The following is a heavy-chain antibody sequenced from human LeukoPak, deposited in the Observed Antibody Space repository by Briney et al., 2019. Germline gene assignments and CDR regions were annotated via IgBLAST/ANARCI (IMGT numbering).Heavy chain of an antibody. CDR1: GYTFTSYY. CDR2: INPSGGST. Sequence: GASVKVSCKASGYTFTSYYMHWVRQAPGQGLEWMGIINPSGGSTSYAQKFQGRVTMTRDTSTSTVYMELSSLRSADTAVYYCAREGRGNEKGDDAFDIWGQGTMVTVSS. J-gene: IGHJ3*02. CDR3: AREGRGNEKGDDAFDI. D-gene: IGHD3-10*01. V-gene: IGHV1-46*01.